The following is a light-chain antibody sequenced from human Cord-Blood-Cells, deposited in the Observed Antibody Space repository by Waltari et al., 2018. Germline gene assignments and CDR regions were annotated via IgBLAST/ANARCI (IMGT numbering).Light chain of an antibody. CDR2: DAS. CDR1: QSISSW. J-gene: IGKJ4*01. V-gene: IGKV1-5*01. CDR3: QQYNSPSLT. Sequence: DIQMTQSPSTLSASVGDRVTITCRASQSISSWLAWYQQKPGKAPKLLIYDASSLESGVPSRFSGSGSGTEVTLTISSLQPDDFATYYCQQYNSPSLTFGGGTKVEIK.